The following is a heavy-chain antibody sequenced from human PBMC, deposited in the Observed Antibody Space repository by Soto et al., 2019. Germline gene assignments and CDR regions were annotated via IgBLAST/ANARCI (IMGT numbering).Heavy chain of an antibody. CDR1: GGTFSSYA. Sequence: SVKVSCKASGGTFSSYAISWVRQAPGQGLEWMGGIIPILGTANYAQKFQGRVTITADKSTSTAYMELSSLRSEDTAVYYCARAQWSGYYKHFDYWGQGTLVTVSS. CDR3: ARAQWSGYYKHFDY. J-gene: IGHJ4*02. V-gene: IGHV1-69*10. CDR2: IIPILGTA. D-gene: IGHD3-3*01.